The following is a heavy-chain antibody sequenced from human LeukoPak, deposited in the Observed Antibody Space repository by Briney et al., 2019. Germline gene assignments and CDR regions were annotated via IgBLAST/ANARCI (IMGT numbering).Heavy chain of an antibody. CDR2: ISNSGRTK. J-gene: IGHJ4*02. D-gene: IGHD1-26*01. Sequence: GGSLRLSCAASGFTFSSYEMNWVRQAPGKGLEWVSFISNSGRTKYYADSVKGRFTISRDNAKNSLYLQMNSLRAEDTAVYYCARDKSRGATPLDYWGQGTLVTVSS. V-gene: IGHV3-48*03. CDR1: GFTFSSYE. CDR3: ARDKSRGATPLDY.